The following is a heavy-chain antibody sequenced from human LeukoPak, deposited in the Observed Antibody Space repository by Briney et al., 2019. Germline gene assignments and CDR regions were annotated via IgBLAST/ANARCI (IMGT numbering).Heavy chain of an antibody. Sequence: GGSLRLSCAASGFPFSTYLMSWVRQAPGKGLEWVANIKKDGSEKYYVDSVKGRFTISRDNAKNSLYLRMNSLRAEDTAVYYCASQSSGLFAYWGQGTLVTVSS. CDR2: IKKDGSEK. CDR3: ASQSSGLFAY. V-gene: IGHV3-7*05. J-gene: IGHJ4*02. CDR1: GFPFSTYL. D-gene: IGHD3-10*01.